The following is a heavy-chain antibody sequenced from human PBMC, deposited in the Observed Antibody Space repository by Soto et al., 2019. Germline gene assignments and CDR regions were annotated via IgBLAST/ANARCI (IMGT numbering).Heavy chain of an antibody. V-gene: IGHV4-30-4*01. Sequence: QVQLQESGPGLVKPSQTLSLTCTVSGGSISSGDYYWSWIRQPPGKGLEWIGYIYYSGSTYYNPSLKSRVTISVVRSKNQFSLKLSSVTAADTAVYYCASNVVVAALGWFDPWGQGTLVTVSS. CDR2: IYYSGST. CDR1: GGSISSGDYY. J-gene: IGHJ5*02. D-gene: IGHD2-15*01. CDR3: ASNVVVAALGWFDP.